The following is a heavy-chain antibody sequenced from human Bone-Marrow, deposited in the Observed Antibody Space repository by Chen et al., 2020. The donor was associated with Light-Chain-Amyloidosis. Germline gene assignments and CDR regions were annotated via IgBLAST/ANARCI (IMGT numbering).Heavy chain of an antibody. V-gene: IGHV3-48*01. CDR3: ARVIAAAILDY. D-gene: IGHD6-13*01. CDR1: GFTFSSYS. CDR2: ISSSSSTI. Sequence: EVQLVESGGGLVHPGGSLRLSCAASGFTFSSYSMNWVRQAPGKGLEWVSYISSSSSTIYYAASVKGRFTISRDNAKNSLYLQMNSLRAEDTAVYYCARVIAAAILDYWGQGTLVTVSS. J-gene: IGHJ4*02.